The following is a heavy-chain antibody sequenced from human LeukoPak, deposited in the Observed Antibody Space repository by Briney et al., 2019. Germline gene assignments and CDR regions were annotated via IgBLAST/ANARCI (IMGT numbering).Heavy chain of an antibody. V-gene: IGHV3-74*01. CDR3: ARGEQWLVGDLDY. CDR1: GFTFSSYW. D-gene: IGHD6-19*01. Sequence: GGSLRLSCAASGFTFSSYWMHWVRQAPGKGLVWFSRINSDGSSTSYADSVKGRFTISRDNAKNTLYLQMNSLRAEDTAVYYCARGEQWLVGDLDYWGQGTLVTVSS. CDR2: INSDGSST. J-gene: IGHJ4*02.